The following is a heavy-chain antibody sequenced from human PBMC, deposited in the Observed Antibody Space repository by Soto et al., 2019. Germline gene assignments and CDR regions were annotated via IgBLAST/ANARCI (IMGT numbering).Heavy chain of an antibody. CDR2: ISYDGSNK. Sequence: QVQLVESGGGVVQPGRSLRLCCAASGFTFSSYGMHWVRQAPGKGLEWVAVISYDGSNKYYADSVKGRFTISRDNSKNTLYLQINSLRAEDTAVYYCAKDRGLNFDYWGQGTLVTVSS. CDR1: GFTFSSYG. D-gene: IGHD3-16*01. CDR3: AKDRGLNFDY. J-gene: IGHJ4*02. V-gene: IGHV3-30*18.